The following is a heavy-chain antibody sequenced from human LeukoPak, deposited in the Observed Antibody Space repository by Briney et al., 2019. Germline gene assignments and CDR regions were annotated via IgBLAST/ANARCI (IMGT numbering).Heavy chain of an antibody. CDR3: ARGGYSYGYIDY. J-gene: IGHJ4*02. Sequence: SETLSLTCAVYGGSFSGYYWSWIRQPPGKGLEWIGEINHSGSTNYNPSLKSRVTISVDTSKNQFSLELSSVTAADTAVYYCARGGYSYGYIDYWGQGTLVTVSS. CDR2: INHSGST. D-gene: IGHD5-18*01. CDR1: GGSFSGYY. V-gene: IGHV4-34*01.